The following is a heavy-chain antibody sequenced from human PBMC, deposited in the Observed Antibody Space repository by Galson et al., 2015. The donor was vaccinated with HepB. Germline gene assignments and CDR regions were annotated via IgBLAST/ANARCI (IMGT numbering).Heavy chain of an antibody. CDR2: IKQDGSEK. CDR3: ARSYIAVAGTLPL. D-gene: IGHD6-19*01. CDR1: GFTFSSYW. V-gene: IGHV3-7*03. J-gene: IGHJ4*02. Sequence: SLRLSCAASGFTFSSYWMSWVRQAPGKGLEWVANIKQDGSEKYYVDSVKGRFTISRDNAKNSLYLQMNSLRAEDTAVYYCARSYIAVAGTLPLWGQGTLVTVSS.